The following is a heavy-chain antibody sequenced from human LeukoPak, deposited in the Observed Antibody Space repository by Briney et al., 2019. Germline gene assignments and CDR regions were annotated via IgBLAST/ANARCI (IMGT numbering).Heavy chain of an antibody. D-gene: IGHD1-1*01. CDR3: ARRPISTGIDY. CDR1: GFSISSGYY. Sequence: ASETLSLTCAGSGFSISSGYYWDWVRQPPGKGLEWIGNIYHSGSTYYNPSLKSRVTISVDTSKNQFSLKLTSVTAADTAVYYCARRPISTGIDYWGQGTLVTVSS. V-gene: IGHV4-38-2*01. CDR2: IYHSGST. J-gene: IGHJ4*02.